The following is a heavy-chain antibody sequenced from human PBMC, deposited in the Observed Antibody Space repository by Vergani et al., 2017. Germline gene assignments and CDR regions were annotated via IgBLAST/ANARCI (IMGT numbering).Heavy chain of an antibody. CDR1: GYTFTSYA. V-gene: IGHV1-69*18. J-gene: IGHJ4*02. CDR3: ARDRRYGSGSYYNDY. Sequence: QVQLVQSGAEVKKPGASVKVSCKASGYTFTSYAISWVRQAPGQGLEWMGRIIPIFGTANYAQKFQGRVTITADESTSTAYMELRSLRSEDTAVYYCARDRRYGSGSYYNDYWGQGTLVTVSS. D-gene: IGHD3-10*01. CDR2: IIPIFGTA.